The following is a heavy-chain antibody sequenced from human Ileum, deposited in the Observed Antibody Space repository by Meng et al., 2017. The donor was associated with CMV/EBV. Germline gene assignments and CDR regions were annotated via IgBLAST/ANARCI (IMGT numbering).Heavy chain of an antibody. CDR2: ISSSGSTI. V-gene: IGHV3-11*01. CDR1: GFTFSDYY. Sequence: GESLKISCAASGFTFSDYYMSWIRQAPGKGLEWVSYISSSGSTIYYADSVKGRFTISRDNAKNSLYLQMNSPRAEDTAVYYCARGRNRAGGDYWGQGTLVTVSS. D-gene: IGHD1-14*01. CDR3: ARGRNRAGGDY. J-gene: IGHJ4*02.